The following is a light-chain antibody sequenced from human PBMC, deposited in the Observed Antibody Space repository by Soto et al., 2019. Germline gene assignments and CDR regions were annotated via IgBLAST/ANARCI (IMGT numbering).Light chain of an antibody. CDR3: SSFTSSSTFG. J-gene: IGLJ1*01. CDR1: SSDVGRYNY. V-gene: IGLV2-14*03. CDR2: DVS. Sequence: QSVLAQPASVSGSRGQSITISCTGTSSDVGRYNYVSWFQQHPGKVPKLIIYDVSNWPSGVSDRFSGSKSGNTASLTISGLHPEDEADYYCSSFTSSSTFGFVTGTKVTVL.